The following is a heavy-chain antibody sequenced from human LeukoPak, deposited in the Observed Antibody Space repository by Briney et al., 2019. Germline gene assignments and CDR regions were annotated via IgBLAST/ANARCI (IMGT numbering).Heavy chain of an antibody. J-gene: IGHJ4*02. CDR2: IEKDGSDK. CDR3: ARLSGFTETSHFDS. CDR1: EFTFSNFW. Sequence: PGGSLRPSCTASEFTFSNFWMTWVRQAPGKGLEWVASIEKDGSDKYYVDSVTGRFTISRDNAKTSLYLQMNSLRADDTAVYYCARLSGFTETSHFDSWGQGALVTVSS. D-gene: IGHD6-25*01. V-gene: IGHV3-7*01.